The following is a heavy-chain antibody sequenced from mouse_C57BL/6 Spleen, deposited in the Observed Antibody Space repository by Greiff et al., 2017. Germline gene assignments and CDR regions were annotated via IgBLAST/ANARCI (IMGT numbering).Heavy chain of an antibody. J-gene: IGHJ2*01. CDR1: GYAFSSSW. Sequence: VKLMESGPELVKPGASVKISCKASGYAFSSSWMNWVKQRPGKGLEWIGRIYPGDGDTNYNGKFKGKATLTADKSSSTAYMQLSSLTSEDSAVYFCALFITTVVAPAYWGQGTTLTVSS. CDR2: IYPGDGDT. D-gene: IGHD1-1*01. CDR3: ALFITTVVAPAY. V-gene: IGHV1-82*01.